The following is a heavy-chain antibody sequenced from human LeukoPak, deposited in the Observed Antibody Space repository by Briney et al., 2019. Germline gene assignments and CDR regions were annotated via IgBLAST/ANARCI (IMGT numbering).Heavy chain of an antibody. CDR2: IYYSGST. V-gene: IGHV4-39*01. CDR1: GGSISTSSYY. Sequence: PSETLSLTCTVSGGSISTSSYYWGWVRQPPGKGLEWIGSIYYSGSTYYNPSLKSRVTISVDTSKNQFSLKLSSVTAADTAVYYCASEIDWFRAYFDYWGQGTLVTVSS. D-gene: IGHD3-9*01. J-gene: IGHJ4*02. CDR3: ASEIDWFRAYFDY.